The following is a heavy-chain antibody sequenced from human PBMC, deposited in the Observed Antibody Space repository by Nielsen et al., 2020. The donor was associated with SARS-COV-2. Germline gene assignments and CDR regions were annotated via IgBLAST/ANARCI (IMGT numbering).Heavy chain of an antibody. V-gene: IGHV3-7*01. J-gene: IGHJ4*02. CDR1: GFNFRGYW. Sequence: GESLKISRVVSGFNFRGYWMTWVRQAPGKGLEWVGNIKLDGSEKYYVDSVKGRFTISRDNARNTLYLQMNSLRVEDTAVYYCARVGSYGDPEYLDYWGQGAVVTVSS. D-gene: IGHD4/OR15-4a*01. CDR3: ARVGSYGDPEYLDY. CDR2: IKLDGSEK.